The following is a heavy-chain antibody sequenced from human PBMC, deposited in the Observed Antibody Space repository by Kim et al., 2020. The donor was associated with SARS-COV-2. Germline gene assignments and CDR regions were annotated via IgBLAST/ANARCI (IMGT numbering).Heavy chain of an antibody. D-gene: IGHD3-10*01. CDR1: GGSFSGYY. CDR2: INHSGST. V-gene: IGHV4-34*01. CDR3: ARFGYYGMDV. J-gene: IGHJ6*02. Sequence: SETLSLTCAVYGGSFSGYYWSWIRQPPGKGLEWIGEINHSGSTNYNPSLKSRVTISVDTSKNQFSLKLSSVTAADTAVYYCARFGYYGMDVWGQGTTVTV.